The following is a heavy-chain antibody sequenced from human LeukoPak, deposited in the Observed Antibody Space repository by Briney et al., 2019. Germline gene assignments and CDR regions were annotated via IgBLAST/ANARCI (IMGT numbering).Heavy chain of an antibody. CDR2: IFSNGDT. CDR3: TRDQMNY. Sequence: GGSLRLSCTASEFTVSRIYMLWVRQAPGKGLEWVSLIFSNGDTHYADSVKGRFTISRDTSKNTVSLQMNSLRVEDTAMYYCTRDQMNYWGQGTLVTVSS. CDR1: EFTVSRIY. J-gene: IGHJ4*02. V-gene: IGHV3-53*01. D-gene: IGHD5-24*01.